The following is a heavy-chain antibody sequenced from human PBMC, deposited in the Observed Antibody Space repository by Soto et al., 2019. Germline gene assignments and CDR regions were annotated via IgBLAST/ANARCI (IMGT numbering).Heavy chain of an antibody. CDR1: GGTFSSYA. Sequence: QVQLVQSGAEVKKPGSSVKVSCKASGGTFSSYAISWVRQAPGQGLEWMGGIIPIFGTANYAQKFQGRVTITPDKSTSTAYTELSSLRSEDTAVYYCAREMATMGDFDYWGQGTLVTVSS. J-gene: IGHJ4*02. CDR2: IIPIFGTA. CDR3: AREMATMGDFDY. D-gene: IGHD5-12*01. V-gene: IGHV1-69*06.